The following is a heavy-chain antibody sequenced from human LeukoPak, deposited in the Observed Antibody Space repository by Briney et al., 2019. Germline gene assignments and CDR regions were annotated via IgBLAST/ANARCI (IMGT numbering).Heavy chain of an antibody. CDR1: GGSISSYY. J-gene: IGHJ4*02. D-gene: IGHD4-23*01. CDR2: IYYSGST. CDR3: ARQFRWSFDY. Sequence: PSETLSLTCTVSGGSISSYYWSWIRQPPGKGLEWIGYIYYSGSTNYNPSLKSRVTISVDTSKNQFPLKLSSVTAADTAVYYCARQFRWSFDYWGQGTLVTVSS. V-gene: IGHV4-59*01.